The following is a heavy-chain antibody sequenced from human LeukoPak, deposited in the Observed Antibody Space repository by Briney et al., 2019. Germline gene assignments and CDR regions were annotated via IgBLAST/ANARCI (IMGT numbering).Heavy chain of an antibody. CDR1: GGSISSYY. Sequence: SETLSLTCTVSGGSISSYYWSWIRQPPGKGLEWIGYIYYSGSTNYNPSLKSRVIISVDTSKNQFSLKLSSVTAADTAVYYCVRSDAFDIWGQGTMVTVSS. CDR3: VRSDAFDI. J-gene: IGHJ3*02. CDR2: IYYSGST. V-gene: IGHV4-59*08.